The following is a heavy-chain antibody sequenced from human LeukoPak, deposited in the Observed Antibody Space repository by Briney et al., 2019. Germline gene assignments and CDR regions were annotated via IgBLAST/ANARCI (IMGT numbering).Heavy chain of an antibody. CDR2: IKQDGSEK. J-gene: IGHJ4*02. CDR3: AGSGYDYLASFDY. D-gene: IGHD5-12*01. Sequence: GGSLRLSCAASGFTFSSYWMSWVRQAPGKGLEWVANIKQDGSEKYYVDSVKGRFTISRDNAKNSLYLQMDSLRVEDTAVYYCAGSGYDYLASFDYWGQGTLVTVSS. CDR1: GFTFSSYW. V-gene: IGHV3-7*01.